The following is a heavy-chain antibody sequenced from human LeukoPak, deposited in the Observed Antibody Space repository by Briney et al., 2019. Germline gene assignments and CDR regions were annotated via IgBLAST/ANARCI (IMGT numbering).Heavy chain of an antibody. D-gene: IGHD3-3*02. CDR1: GFTFSNYA. J-gene: IGHJ4*02. CDR3: ARDRGHFWSGYYPDYYFDY. CDR2: ISYDGSNK. V-gene: IGHV3-30-3*01. Sequence: GGSLRLSCAASGFTFSNYAMHWVRQAPGKGLEWVAVISYDGSNKYYADSVKGRFTISRDNSKNTLYLQMNSLRAEDTAVYYCARDRGHFWSGYYPDYYFDYWGQGTLVTVSS.